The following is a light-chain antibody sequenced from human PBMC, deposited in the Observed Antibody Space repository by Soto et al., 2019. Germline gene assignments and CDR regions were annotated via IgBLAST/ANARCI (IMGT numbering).Light chain of an antibody. CDR1: NSDVGASVY. V-gene: IGLV2-14*01. CDR2: EVS. J-gene: IGLJ1*01. CDR3: SSYTSSSTYV. Sequence: QSVLTQPASVSGSPGQSISFSCTGSNSDVGASVYVSWYQQHPGKAPKLMIYEVSNRPSGVSNRFSGSKSGNTASLTISGLQAEDEADYYCSSYTSSSTYVFGTGTKVTVL.